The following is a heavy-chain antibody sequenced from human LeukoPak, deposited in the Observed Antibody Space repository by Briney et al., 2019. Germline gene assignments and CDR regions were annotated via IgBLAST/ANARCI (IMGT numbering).Heavy chain of an antibody. V-gene: IGHV3-23*01. Sequence: GGSLRLSCAASGFTFNNYGLSWVRQAPGKGLEWVSAISGSGVTTYYADSVKGRFTISRDNSKNTLYLQMNSLRAEDTAVYYCARRSYCGGDCYGSDAFDIWGQGTMVTVSS. CDR1: GFTFNNYG. CDR3: ARRSYCGGDCYGSDAFDI. J-gene: IGHJ3*02. CDR2: ISGSGVTT. D-gene: IGHD2-21*02.